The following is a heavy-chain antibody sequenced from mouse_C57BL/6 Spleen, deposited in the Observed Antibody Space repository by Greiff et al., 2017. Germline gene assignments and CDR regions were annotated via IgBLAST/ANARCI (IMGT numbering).Heavy chain of an antibody. J-gene: IGHJ2*01. D-gene: IGHD1-1*01. V-gene: IGHV1-50*01. CDR3: ARRGSDYYGSSIDY. CDR2: IDPSDSYT. Sequence: QVQLQQPGAELVKPGASVKLSCKASGYTFTSYWMQWVKQRPGQGLEWIGEIDPSDSYTNYNQKFKGKATLTVDTSSSTAYMQLSSLASEDSAVYYCARRGSDYYGSSIDYWGQGTTLTVSS. CDR1: GYTFTSYW.